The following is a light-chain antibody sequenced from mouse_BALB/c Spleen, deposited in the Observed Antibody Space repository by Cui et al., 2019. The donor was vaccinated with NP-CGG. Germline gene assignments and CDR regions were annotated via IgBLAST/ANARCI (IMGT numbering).Light chain of an antibody. V-gene: IGLV1*01. CDR3: ALWYSNHWV. Sequence: QAVVPQDSPLTTSPGETVTLTCRSSTGAVTTSNYANWVQEKPDHLFTGLIGGTNNRAPGVPARFSGSLIGDKAALTITGAQTKDEAIYFCALWYSNHWVFGGGTKLTVL. J-gene: IGLJ1*01. CDR2: GTN. CDR1: TGAVTTSNY.